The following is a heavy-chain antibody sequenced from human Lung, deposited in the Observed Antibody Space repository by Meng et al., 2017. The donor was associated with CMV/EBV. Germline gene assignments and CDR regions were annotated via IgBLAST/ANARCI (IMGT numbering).Heavy chain of an antibody. CDR1: GGTISRSNG. D-gene: IGHD6-19*01. CDR2: SYHSGST. J-gene: IGHJ4*02. CDR3: ASFPPPGKQWLVTDY. V-gene: IGHV4-4*02. Sequence: VPLPGLAKPSATLSLTSGVSGGTISRSNGGSWFRKHPGKGLEWIGESYHSGSTNYNPSLKSRVTISVDKSKNQFSLKLSSVTAADTAVYYCASFPPPGKQWLVTDYWGQGTLVTVSS.